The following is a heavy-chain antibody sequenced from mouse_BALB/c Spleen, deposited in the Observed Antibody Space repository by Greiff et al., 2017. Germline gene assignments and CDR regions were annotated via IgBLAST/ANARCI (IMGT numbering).Heavy chain of an antibody. Sequence: VQLQQSGAELVRSGASVKLSCTASGFNIKDYYMHWVKQRPEQGLEWIGWIDPENGDTEYAPKFQGKATMTADTSSNTAYLQLSSLTSEDTAVYYCNANYGSSYDYAMDYWGQGTSVTVSS. CDR1: GFNIKDYY. V-gene: IGHV14-4*02. CDR3: NANYGSSYDYAMDY. CDR2: IDPENGDT. D-gene: IGHD1-1*01. J-gene: IGHJ4*01.